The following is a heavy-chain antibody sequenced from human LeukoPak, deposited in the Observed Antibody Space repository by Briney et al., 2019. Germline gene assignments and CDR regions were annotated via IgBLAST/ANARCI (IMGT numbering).Heavy chain of an antibody. CDR3: AREDMWAFDI. D-gene: IGHD2-15*01. CDR1: GFTFNYYW. J-gene: IGHJ3*02. Sequence: GGSLRLSCAASGFTFNYYWMSWVRQAPGKGLEWVANLKPDGSDKYYVDPVKGRFTISRDNAKNSLYLQMNSLRAEDTAVYYCAREDMWAFDIWGQGTMVTVSS. CDR2: LKPDGSDK. V-gene: IGHV3-7*01.